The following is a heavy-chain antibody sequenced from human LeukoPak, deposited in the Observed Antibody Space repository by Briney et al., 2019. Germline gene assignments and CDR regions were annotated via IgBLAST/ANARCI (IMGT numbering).Heavy chain of an antibody. J-gene: IGHJ6*02. Sequence: PGGSLRLSCAASGFTFSRYWMHWVRQAPGKGLVWVSRIDEYGTTINYADSVKGRFTISKDNAKNSLYLQMNSLRAEDTALYHCARNNGMDVWGQGTTVIVSS. V-gene: IGHV3-74*01. CDR2: IDEYGTTI. CDR1: GFTFSRYW. CDR3: ARNNGMDV.